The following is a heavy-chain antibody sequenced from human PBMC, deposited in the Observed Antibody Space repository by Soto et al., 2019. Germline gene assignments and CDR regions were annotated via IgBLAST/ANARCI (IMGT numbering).Heavy chain of an antibody. CDR1: GFTFSSYG. J-gene: IGHJ4*02. CDR2: IWYDGSNK. Sequence: QVQLVESGGGVVQPGRSLRLSCAASGFTFSSYGMHWVRQAPGKGPEWVAVIWYDGSNKYYADSVKGRFTISRDNSKNTLYLQMNSLRAEDTAVYYCARDLPTYCGGDCYPFDYWGQGTLVTVSS. D-gene: IGHD2-21*02. CDR3: ARDLPTYCGGDCYPFDY. V-gene: IGHV3-33*01.